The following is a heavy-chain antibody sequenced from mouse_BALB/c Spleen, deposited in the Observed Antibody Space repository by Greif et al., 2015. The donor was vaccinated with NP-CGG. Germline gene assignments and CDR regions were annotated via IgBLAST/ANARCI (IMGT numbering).Heavy chain of an antibody. CDR2: IDPANGNT. V-gene: IGHV14-3*02. J-gene: IGHJ2*01. CDR1: GFNIKDTY. Sequence: EVKLMESGAELVKPGASAKLSCTASGFNIKDTYMHWVKQRPEQGLEWIGRIDPANGNTKYDPKFQGKATITADTSSNTAYLQLSSLTSEATAVYYCARWGITTVVPFDYWGQGTTLTVSS. D-gene: IGHD1-1*01. CDR3: ARWGITTVVPFDY.